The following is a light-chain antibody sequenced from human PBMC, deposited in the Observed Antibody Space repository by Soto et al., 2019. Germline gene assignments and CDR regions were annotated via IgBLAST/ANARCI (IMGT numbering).Light chain of an antibody. CDR1: NSDVGRYNL. V-gene: IGLV2-14*02. CDR3: SSFTSTSTRL. J-gene: IGLJ1*01. CDR2: EAN. Sequence: QSVLTQPASVSGSPGQSITISCTGTNSDVGRYNLVSWYQHHPGKAPKLVIYEANKRPSGISERFSVSKSGNTASLTISGLQAEDEGHYYCSSFTSTSTRLFGSGTKVTVL.